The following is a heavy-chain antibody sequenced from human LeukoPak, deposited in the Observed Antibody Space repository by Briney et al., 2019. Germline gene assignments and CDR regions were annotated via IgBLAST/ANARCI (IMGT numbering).Heavy chain of an antibody. CDR1: GFTFSSSA. D-gene: IGHD3-16*02. Sequence: GGSLRLSCGASGFTFSSSAMSWVRQAPGKGLEWVSAISGSGDYTYYADSVKGRFTISRDNSKNTLYLQMNSLRAEDTAVYYCAKEGRGVIGFFDYWGQGTLVAVSS. V-gene: IGHV3-23*01. CDR3: AKEGRGVIGFFDY. J-gene: IGHJ4*02. CDR2: ISGSGDYT.